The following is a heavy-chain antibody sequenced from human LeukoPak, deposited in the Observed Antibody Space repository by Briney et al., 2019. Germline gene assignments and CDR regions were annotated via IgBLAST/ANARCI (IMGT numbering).Heavy chain of an antibody. V-gene: IGHV3-20*04. Sequence: PGGSLRLSCAASGFTFDDYGMSWVRQAPGKGLEWVSGINWNGGSTGYADSVKGRFTISRDNSKNTLYLQMNSLRAEDTAVYYCAKGSRAVASYFDYWGQGTLVTVSS. CDR3: AKGSRAVASYFDY. CDR1: GFTFDDYG. CDR2: INWNGGST. J-gene: IGHJ4*02. D-gene: IGHD6-19*01.